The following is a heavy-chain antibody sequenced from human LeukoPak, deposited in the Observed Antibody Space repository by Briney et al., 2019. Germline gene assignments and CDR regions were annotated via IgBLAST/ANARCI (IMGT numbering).Heavy chain of an antibody. D-gene: IGHD5-18*01. CDR1: GFTFSSYW. J-gene: IGHJ4*02. CDR3: ARTIQLFLFDY. V-gene: IGHV3-48*04. CDR2: ISSSGSTI. Sequence: PGGSLRLSCAASGFTFSSYWMHWVRQAPGKGLEWVSYISSSGSTIYYADSVKGRFTISRDNAKNSLYLQMNSLRAEDTAVYYCARTIQLFLFDYWGQGTLVTVSS.